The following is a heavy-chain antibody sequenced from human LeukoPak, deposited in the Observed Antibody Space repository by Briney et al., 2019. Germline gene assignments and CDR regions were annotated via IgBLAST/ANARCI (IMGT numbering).Heavy chain of an antibody. CDR1: GGSISSSSYY. Sequence: PSETLSLTCTVSGGSISSSSYYWGWIRQPPGKGLEWIGSIYYSGSTYYNPSLKSRVTISVDTPKNQFSLKLTSVTAADTAVYYCARTTEGGYTYGYFYYYYMDVWGKGTTVTISS. CDR2: IYYSGST. CDR3: ARTTEGGYTYGYFYYYYMDV. V-gene: IGHV4-39*07. D-gene: IGHD5-18*01. J-gene: IGHJ6*03.